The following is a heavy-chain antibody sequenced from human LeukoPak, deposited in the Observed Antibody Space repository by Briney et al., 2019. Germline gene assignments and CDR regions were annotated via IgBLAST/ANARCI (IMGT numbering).Heavy chain of an antibody. CDR1: GFTFGSYA. Sequence: GGSLRLSCAASGFTFGSYAMDWVRQAPGKGLEGVAVISYDGSNKYYADSVKGRFTISRDNSKNTLYLQMNSLRAEDTAVYYCARVSPNTVTTLQYFDYWGQGTLVAVSS. V-gene: IGHV3-30*04. D-gene: IGHD4-17*01. CDR3: ARVSPNTVTTLQYFDY. J-gene: IGHJ4*02. CDR2: ISYDGSNK.